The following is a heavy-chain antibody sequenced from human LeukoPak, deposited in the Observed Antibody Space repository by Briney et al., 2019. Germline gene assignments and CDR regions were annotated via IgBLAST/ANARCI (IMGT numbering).Heavy chain of an antibody. CDR2: IYHSGST. CDR1: GGSISSSSYY. Sequence: PSETLSLTCTVSGGSISSSSYYWGWIRQPPGKGLEWIGSIYHSGSTYYNPSLKSRVTISVDTSKNQFSLKLSSVTAADTAVYYCARPKLVEYSSGWYSSDFSFGRGYFDLWGRGTLVTVSS. J-gene: IGHJ2*01. D-gene: IGHD6-19*01. CDR3: ARPKLVEYSSGWYSSDFSFGRGYFDL. V-gene: IGHV4-39*07.